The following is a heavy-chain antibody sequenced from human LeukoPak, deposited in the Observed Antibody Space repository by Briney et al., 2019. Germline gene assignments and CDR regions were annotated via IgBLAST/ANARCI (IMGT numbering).Heavy chain of an antibody. J-gene: IGHJ5*02. Sequence: PGGTLRLSCAASGFTFSSYGMSWVRQAPGKGLEWVSAISGSGGSTYYADSVKGRFTISRDNSKNTLYLQMNSLRAEDTAVYYCAREVEVPAAMWFDPWGQGTLVTVSS. CDR2: ISGSGGST. CDR3: AREVEVPAAMWFDP. CDR1: GFTFSSYG. D-gene: IGHD2-2*01. V-gene: IGHV3-23*01.